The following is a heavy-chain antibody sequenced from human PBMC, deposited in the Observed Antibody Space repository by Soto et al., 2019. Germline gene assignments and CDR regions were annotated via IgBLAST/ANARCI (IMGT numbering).Heavy chain of an antibody. D-gene: IGHD3-22*01. V-gene: IGHV1-69*12. CDR1: GGTFSSYA. CDR2: IIPIFGTA. Sequence: QVQLVQSGAEVTKPGSSVKVSCKASGGTFSSYAISWVRQAPGQGLEWMGGIIPIFGTANYAHKFQGRVTITADESTSTAYMELSSMRSEATAVYYCARDPAYYDSSGLTVNAFDIWGQGTMVTVSS. J-gene: IGHJ3*02. CDR3: ARDPAYYDSSGLTVNAFDI.